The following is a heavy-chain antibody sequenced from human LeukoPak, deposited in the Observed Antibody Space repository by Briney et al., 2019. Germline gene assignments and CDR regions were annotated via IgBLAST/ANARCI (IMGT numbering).Heavy chain of an antibody. J-gene: IGHJ4*02. Sequence: GASLRLSCAASGFTFSSYAMSWVRQAPGKGLEWVSAISGSGGSTYYADSVKGRFTIFRDNSKNTLYLQMNSLRAEDTAVYYCAKGRVGVVVAATDYWGQGTLVTVSS. V-gene: IGHV3-23*01. CDR2: ISGSGGST. CDR3: AKGRVGVVVAATDY. D-gene: IGHD2-15*01. CDR1: GFTFSSYA.